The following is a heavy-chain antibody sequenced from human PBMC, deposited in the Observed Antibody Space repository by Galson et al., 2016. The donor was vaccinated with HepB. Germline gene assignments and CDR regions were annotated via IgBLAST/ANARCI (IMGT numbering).Heavy chain of an antibody. CDR3: TRGGYRNERYYYMDV. CDR2: IFHSGST. V-gene: IGHV4-4*02. Sequence: SETLSLTCAVSGGSVSSANWWGWVRQSQSPGKGLEWIGEIFHSGSTNYNPSFRSRVTISVDKSKNQLSLKVRSVTAADTAVYYCTRGGYRNERYYYMDVWGNGTTVIVSS. J-gene: IGHJ6*03. CDR1: GGSVSSANW. D-gene: IGHD5-18*01.